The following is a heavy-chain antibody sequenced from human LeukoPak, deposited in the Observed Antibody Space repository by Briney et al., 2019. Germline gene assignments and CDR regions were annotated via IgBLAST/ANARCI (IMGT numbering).Heavy chain of an antibody. D-gene: IGHD3-10*01. CDR2: IRSRDGTV. CDR1: GFTFSYYS. CDR3: ARALNYGSSILDY. Sequence: GGSLRLSCVASGFTFSYYSMNWARQAPGKGLEWISYIRSRDGTVSYADSVKGRFTISRDNAKKSLYLQMNSLRAEDTAVYYCARALNYGSSILDYWGQGTLVTVSS. J-gene: IGHJ4*02. V-gene: IGHV3-48*04.